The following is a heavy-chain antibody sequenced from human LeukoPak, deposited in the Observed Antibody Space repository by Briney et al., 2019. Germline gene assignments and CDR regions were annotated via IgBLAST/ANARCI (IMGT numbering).Heavy chain of an antibody. CDR3: ARVNLRGSNYNWFDP. CDR1: GGTFLSDT. V-gene: IGHV1-69*08. D-gene: IGHD3-10*01. CDR2: ITPVINTA. Sequence: SVKVSCKTSGGTFLSDTFSWVRQAPGQGLEWMGKITPVINTANYAQTFQGRVSIYADKSTTTVYMDLSGLRPDDTAVYYCARVNLRGSNYNWFDPWGQGTRVTVSS. J-gene: IGHJ5*02.